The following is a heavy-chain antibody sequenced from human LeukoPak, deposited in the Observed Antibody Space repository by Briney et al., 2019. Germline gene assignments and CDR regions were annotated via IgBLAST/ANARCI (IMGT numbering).Heavy chain of an antibody. CDR2: IYYSGST. CDR3: ASYDSSGYFVDY. V-gene: IGHV4-39*01. Sequence: SETLSLTCTVSGGSISSSSYYWGWIRQPPGKGLEWIGSIYYSGSTYYNPSLKSRVTISVDTSKNQFSLKLSSVTAADTAVYYCASYDSSGYFVDYWGQGTLVTVSS. CDR1: GGSISSSSYY. J-gene: IGHJ4*02. D-gene: IGHD3-22*01.